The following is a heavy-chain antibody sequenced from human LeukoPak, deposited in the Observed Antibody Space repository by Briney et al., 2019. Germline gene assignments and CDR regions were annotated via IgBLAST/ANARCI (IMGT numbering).Heavy chain of an antibody. CDR1: GFTFDDSG. V-gene: IGHV3-23*01. J-gene: IGHJ4*02. Sequence: PGGSLRLSCAASGFTFDDSGMSWVRQAQGKGLEWVSAISGSGGSTYYADSVKGRFTISGDNSKNTLYLQMNSLRAEDTAVYYCARLYYDSSAPVYWGQGTLVTVSS. CDR2: ISGSGGST. CDR3: ARLYYDSSAPVY. D-gene: IGHD3-22*01.